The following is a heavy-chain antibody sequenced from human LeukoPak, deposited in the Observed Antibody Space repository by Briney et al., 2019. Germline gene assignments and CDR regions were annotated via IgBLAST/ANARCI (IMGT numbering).Heavy chain of an antibody. CDR1: GFTFSDYY. D-gene: IGHD1-1*01. Sequence: GGSLRLSCAASGFTFSDYYMNWVRQAPGKGLEWLSSISSRGSYLHYADSVRGRFTISRDNAKNSLYLQMSSLRPEDTAMYYCAGNWNLGGLDVWGQGTTVTVSS. CDR3: AGNWNLGGLDV. J-gene: IGHJ6*02. CDR2: ISSRGSYL. V-gene: IGHV3-21*01.